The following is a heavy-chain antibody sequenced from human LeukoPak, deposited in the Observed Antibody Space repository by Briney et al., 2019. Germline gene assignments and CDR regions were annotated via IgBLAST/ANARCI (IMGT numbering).Heavy chain of an antibody. CDR3: ARQLYDSSGYSAFDI. D-gene: IGHD3-22*01. CDR1: GYSFTSYW. J-gene: IGHJ3*02. Sequence: GESLKISCEGSGYSFTSYWIGWVRQMPGKGLEWMGIIYPGDSDSRYSPSLQGQVTVSAGKSISTAYLQWSSLKASDTAMHYCARQLYDSSGYSAFDIWGQGTMVTVSS. CDR2: IYPGDSDS. V-gene: IGHV5-51*01.